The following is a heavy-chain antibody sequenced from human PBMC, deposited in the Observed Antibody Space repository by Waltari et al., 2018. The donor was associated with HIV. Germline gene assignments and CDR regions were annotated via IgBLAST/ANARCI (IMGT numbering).Heavy chain of an antibody. J-gene: IGHJ6*02. V-gene: IGHV4-39*01. Sequence: QLQLQESGPGLVKPSETLSLTCTVSGGSIRSSSHYWGWIRQPPGKGLEWIGNIYYSGGTYYNAPLKSRVPISVDTSKNQFSLTVTSVTAADTAVYYCTRRGTIVVDADNSMDVWGQGTTVTVSS. CDR1: GGSIRSSSHY. CDR2: IYYSGGT. D-gene: IGHD1-1*01. CDR3: TRRGTIVVDADNSMDV.